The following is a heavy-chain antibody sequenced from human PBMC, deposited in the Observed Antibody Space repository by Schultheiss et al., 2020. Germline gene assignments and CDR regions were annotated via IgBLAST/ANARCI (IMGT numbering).Heavy chain of an antibody. CDR2: ISYDGSNK. J-gene: IGHJ6*04. CDR1: GFTFSSYA. D-gene: IGHD2-2*01. V-gene: IGHV3-30*14. CDR3: TTEGVPAAIFPINYYYYGMDV. Sequence: GGSLRLSCAASGFTFSSYAMHWVRQAPGKGLEWVAVISYDGSNKYYADSVKGRFTISRDNSKNTLYLQMNSLKTEDTAVYYCTTEGVPAAIFPINYYYYGMDVWGKGTTVTV.